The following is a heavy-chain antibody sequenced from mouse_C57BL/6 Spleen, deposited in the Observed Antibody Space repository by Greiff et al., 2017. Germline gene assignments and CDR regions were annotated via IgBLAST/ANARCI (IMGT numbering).Heavy chain of an antibody. CDR2: IYPRSGNT. J-gene: IGHJ1*03. CDR1: GYTFTSYG. D-gene: IGHD2-1*01. V-gene: IGHV1-81*01. Sequence: QVHVKQSGAELARPGASVKLSCKASGYTFTSYGISWVKQRTGQGLEWIGEIYPRSGNTYYNEKFKGKATLTADKSSSTAYMELRSLTSEDSAVYFCARLYYGNYGYFDVWGTGTTVTVSS. CDR3: ARLYYGNYGYFDV.